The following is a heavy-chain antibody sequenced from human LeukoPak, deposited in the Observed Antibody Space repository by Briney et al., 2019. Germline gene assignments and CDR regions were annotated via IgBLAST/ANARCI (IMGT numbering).Heavy chain of an antibody. Sequence: GGSLRLSCATSGFLFSDYAMHWVRQAPGKGLEWVAVVSYDNNNYYGVSVKGRFTISRDNSKDMLYLQMNSLRPEDTAVYYCARGGYSSSYYWGQGTLVTVSS. CDR3: ARGGYSSSYY. CDR2: VSYDNNN. V-gene: IGHV3-30-3*01. D-gene: IGHD6-13*01. J-gene: IGHJ4*02. CDR1: GFLFSDYA.